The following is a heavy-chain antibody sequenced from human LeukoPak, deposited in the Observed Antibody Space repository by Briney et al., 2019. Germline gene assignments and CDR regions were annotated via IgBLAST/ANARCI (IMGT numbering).Heavy chain of an antibody. CDR1: GYTFTSYY. CDR2: INPSGGST. D-gene: IGHD5-24*01. J-gene: IGHJ3*02. Sequence: ASVKVSCKASGYTFTSYYMHWVRQAPGQGLEWMGIINPSGGSTSYAQKFQGRVTMTRDMSTSTVYMGLSSLRSEDTAVYYCARVRDGCNDAYDIWGQGTMVTVPS. V-gene: IGHV1-46*01. CDR3: ARVRDGCNDAYDI.